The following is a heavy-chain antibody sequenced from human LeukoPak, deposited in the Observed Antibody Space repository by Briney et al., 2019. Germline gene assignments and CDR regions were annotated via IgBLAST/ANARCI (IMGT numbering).Heavy chain of an antibody. Sequence: GGSLRLSWAASGFTFSSYAMSWVRQAPGKGLEWVSAISGSGGSTYYADSVKGRFTISRDNSKNTLYLQMTSLRAEDTAVYYCAKPPTWLQLVPYWGQGTLVTVSS. CDR3: AKPPTWLQLVPY. CDR1: GFTFSSYA. D-gene: IGHD6-13*01. V-gene: IGHV3-23*01. CDR2: ISGSGGST. J-gene: IGHJ4*02.